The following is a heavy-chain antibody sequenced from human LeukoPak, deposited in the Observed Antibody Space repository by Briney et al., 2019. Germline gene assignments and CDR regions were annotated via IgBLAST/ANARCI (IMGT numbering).Heavy chain of an antibody. CDR3: ARVAAASRHAFDI. J-gene: IGHJ3*02. CDR1: GFTFSSYS. V-gene: IGHV3-21*01. Sequence: GGPLRLSCAASGFTFSSYSMNWVRQAPGKGLEWVSSISSSSSYIYYADSVKGRFTIPRDNAKNSLYLQMNSLRAEDTAVYYCARVAAASRHAFDIWGQGTMVTVSS. CDR2: ISSSSSYI. D-gene: IGHD6-13*01.